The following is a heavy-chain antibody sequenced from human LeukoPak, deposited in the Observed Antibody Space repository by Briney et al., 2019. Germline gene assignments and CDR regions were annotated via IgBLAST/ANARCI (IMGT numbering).Heavy chain of an antibody. J-gene: IGHJ4*02. CDR1: GGSISSYY. D-gene: IGHD1/OR15-1a*01. CDR3: ARGEAWNKFDY. V-gene: IGHV4-59*01. Sequence: PSETLSLTCTVSGGSISSYYWSWIRQPPGKGLEWIGYIYYSGSTNYNPSPKSRVTISVDTSKNQFSLKLSSVTAADTAVYYCARGEAWNKFDYWGQGTLVTVSS. CDR2: IYYSGST.